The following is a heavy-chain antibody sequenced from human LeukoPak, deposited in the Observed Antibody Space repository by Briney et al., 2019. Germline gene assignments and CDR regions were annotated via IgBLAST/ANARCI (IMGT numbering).Heavy chain of an antibody. J-gene: IGHJ4*02. Sequence: GGSLRLSCAASGFTFSNYGMHWVRQAPGKGLEWVALIWYDGSNKYCTDSVKGRLTISRDNSKDTLFLQMNSLRVEDTAVYYCAREGPRGDSQFDYWGQGTLVTVSS. CDR2: IWYDGSNK. D-gene: IGHD2-21*01. V-gene: IGHV3-33*01. CDR1: GFTFSNYG. CDR3: AREGPRGDSQFDY.